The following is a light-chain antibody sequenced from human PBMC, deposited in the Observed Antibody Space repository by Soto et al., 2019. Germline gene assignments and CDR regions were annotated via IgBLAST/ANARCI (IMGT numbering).Light chain of an antibody. CDR1: QSVSSY. Sequence: EIVLTQSPATLSLSPGERATLSCRASQSVSSYLAWYQQKPGQAPRLLIYDASNRATGIPARFSGSGSGTDFNLTISSLEPEYFAVYYCQQRSNWPPYTFGQGTKLEIK. V-gene: IGKV3-11*01. CDR3: QQRSNWPPYT. J-gene: IGKJ2*01. CDR2: DAS.